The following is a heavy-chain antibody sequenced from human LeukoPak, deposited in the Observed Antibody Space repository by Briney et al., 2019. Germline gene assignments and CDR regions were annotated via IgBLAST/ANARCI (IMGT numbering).Heavy chain of an antibody. CDR3: ARDQTYDILTGYSDHWFDP. J-gene: IGHJ5*02. D-gene: IGHD3-9*01. CDR1: GYTFTGYY. Sequence: ASVKVSCKASGYTFTGYYMHWVRQAPGQGLEWMGWINPNSGGTNYAQKFQGRVTMTRDTSISTAYAELSRLRSDDTDVYYCARDQTYDILTGYSDHWFDPWGQGTLVTVSS. CDR2: INPNSGGT. V-gene: IGHV1-2*02.